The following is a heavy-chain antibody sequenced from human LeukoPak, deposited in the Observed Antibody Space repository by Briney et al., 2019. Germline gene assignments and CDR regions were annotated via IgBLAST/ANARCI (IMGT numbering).Heavy chain of an antibody. V-gene: IGHV3-23*01. D-gene: IGHD3-3*01. CDR1: GFTFSDYY. CDR2: ISGSGGST. CDR3: AKDLRGITIFGVPLAGRY. Sequence: GGSLRLSCAASGFTFSDYYMSWVRQAPGKGLEWVSAISGSGGSTYYADSVKGRFTISRDNSKNTLYLQMNSLRAEDTAVYYCAKDLRGITIFGVPLAGRYWGQGTLVTVSS. J-gene: IGHJ4*02.